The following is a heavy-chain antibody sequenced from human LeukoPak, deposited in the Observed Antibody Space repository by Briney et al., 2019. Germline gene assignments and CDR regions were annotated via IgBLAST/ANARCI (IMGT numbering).Heavy chain of an antibody. Sequence: GGSLRLSCAASGFTFSSYAINWVRQAPGKGLEWISYITSSGSTIYYADSVKGRFTISRDNAKNSLYLQMNSLRAEDTAVYYCARDSGSYYSSVYWGQGALVTVSS. V-gene: IGHV3-48*03. J-gene: IGHJ4*02. CDR3: ARDSGSYYSSVY. D-gene: IGHD1-26*01. CDR2: ITSSGSTI. CDR1: GFTFSSYA.